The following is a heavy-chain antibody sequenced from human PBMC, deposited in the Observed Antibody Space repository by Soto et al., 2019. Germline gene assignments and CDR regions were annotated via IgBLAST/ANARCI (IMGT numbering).Heavy chain of an antibody. CDR1: GYTFTSYG. CDR2: ISAYNGNT. V-gene: IGHV1-18*01. D-gene: IGHD4-17*01. CDR3: ASPQGGDYVSYYFDY. Sequence: ASVKVSCKASGYTFTSYGISWVRQAPGQGLEWMGWISAYNGNTNYAQKFQGRVTITADKSTSTAYMELSSLRSEDTAVYYCASPQGGDYVSYYFDYWGQGTLVTVSS. J-gene: IGHJ4*02.